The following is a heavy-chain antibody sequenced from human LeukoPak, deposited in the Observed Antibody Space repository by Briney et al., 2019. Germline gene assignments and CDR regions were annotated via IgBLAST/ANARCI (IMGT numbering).Heavy chain of an antibody. J-gene: IGHJ4*02. D-gene: IGHD2-15*01. CDR2: ISGSGGST. CDR1: GFTFSSYA. Sequence: QPGGSLRLSCAASGFTFSSYAMSWVRQALGKGLEWVSAISGSGGSTYYADSVKGRFTISRDNSKNTLYLQMNSLGAEDTAVYYCAKDRAIVVVVAATHYWGQGTLVTVSS. CDR3: AKDRAIVVVVAATHY. V-gene: IGHV3-23*01.